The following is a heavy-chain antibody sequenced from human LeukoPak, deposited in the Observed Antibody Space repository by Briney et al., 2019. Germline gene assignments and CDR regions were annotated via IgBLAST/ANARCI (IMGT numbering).Heavy chain of an antibody. CDR3: AAISSYHYYYGMDV. CDR1: GYTFTGYY. J-gene: IGHJ6*02. Sequence: ASVKVSCKASGYTFTGYYMHWVRQAPGQGLEWMGRINPNSGGTNYAQKFQGRVTMTRDTSISTAYMELSRLRSDDTAVYYCAAISSYHYYYGMDVWGQGTTVTVSS. D-gene: IGHD2/OR15-2a*01. V-gene: IGHV1-2*06. CDR2: INPNSGGT.